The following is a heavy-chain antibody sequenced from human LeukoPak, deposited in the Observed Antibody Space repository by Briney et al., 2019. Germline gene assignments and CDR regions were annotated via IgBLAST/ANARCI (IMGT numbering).Heavy chain of an antibody. V-gene: IGHV3-30*02. CDR1: GFTFSSYG. CDR2: IRYDGSNK. Sequence: GGSLRLSCAASGFTFSSYGMHWVRQAPGKGLEWVAFIRYDGSNKYYADSVKGRFTISRDNSKNTLYLQMNSLRAEDTAVYYCAKDLGYDILTGYPNYFDYWGQGTLVTVSS. D-gene: IGHD3-9*01. J-gene: IGHJ4*02. CDR3: AKDLGYDILTGYPNYFDY.